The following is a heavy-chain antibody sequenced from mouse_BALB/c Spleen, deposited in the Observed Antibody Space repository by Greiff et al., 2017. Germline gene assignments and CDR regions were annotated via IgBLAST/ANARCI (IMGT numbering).Heavy chain of an antibody. V-gene: IGHV7-3*02. CDR1: GFTFTDYY. D-gene: IGHD2-12*01. CDR2: IRNKANGYTT. Sequence: EVQVVESGGGLVQPGGSLRLSCATSGFTFTDYYMSWVRQPPGKALEWLGFIRNKANGYTTEYSASVKGRFTISRDNSQSILYLQMNTLRAEDSATYYCARAYDRFYAMDYWGQGTSVTVSS. CDR3: ARAYDRFYAMDY. J-gene: IGHJ4*01.